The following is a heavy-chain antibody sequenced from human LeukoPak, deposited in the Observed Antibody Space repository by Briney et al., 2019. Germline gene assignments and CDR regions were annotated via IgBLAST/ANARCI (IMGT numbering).Heavy chain of an antibody. CDR1: GFIFSSYA. J-gene: IGHJ6*02. CDR2: ISYDGSSK. D-gene: IGHD5-12*01. CDR3: ARDYGGYDSIGSAYYYGMDV. Sequence: GGSLRLSCAASGFIFSSYAMHWVRQAPGKGLEWVAVISYDGSSKYYADSVKGRFTISRDNSKNTLYLQMNSLRAEDTAVYYCARDYGGYDSIGSAYYYGMDVWGQGTTVTVSS. V-gene: IGHV3-30-3*01.